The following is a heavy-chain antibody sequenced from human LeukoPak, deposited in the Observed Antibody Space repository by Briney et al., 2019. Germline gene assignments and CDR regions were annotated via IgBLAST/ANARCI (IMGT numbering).Heavy chain of an antibody. Sequence: PGGSLRLSCAASGFTFSSYAMSWVRQAPGKGLEWFSGISGSADSTYYADSVKGRFTISRDNSKKTLYLQMNSLRADDTAVYYCANRNIAAAVHGLFWGQGTLVTVSS. J-gene: IGHJ4*02. V-gene: IGHV3-23*01. D-gene: IGHD6-13*01. CDR2: ISGSADST. CDR3: ANRNIAAAVHGLF. CDR1: GFTFSSYA.